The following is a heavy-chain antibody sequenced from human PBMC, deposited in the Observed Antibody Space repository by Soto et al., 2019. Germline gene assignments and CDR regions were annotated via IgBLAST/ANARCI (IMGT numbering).Heavy chain of an antibody. CDR2: IYPGDSDT. V-gene: IGHV5-51*01. CDR1: GYSFTTHW. Sequence: EVQLVQSGAEVKKPGESLKIPCKGSGYSFTTHWIGWVRQMPGKGLEWMGVIYPGDSDTKYSPSFQGQVTISADKSIHRAYLQWNTLKASDSSMYYCARGGDRGGYDGRVFDYWGQGTLVTVAS. D-gene: IGHD5-12*01. J-gene: IGHJ4*02. CDR3: ARGGDRGGYDGRVFDY.